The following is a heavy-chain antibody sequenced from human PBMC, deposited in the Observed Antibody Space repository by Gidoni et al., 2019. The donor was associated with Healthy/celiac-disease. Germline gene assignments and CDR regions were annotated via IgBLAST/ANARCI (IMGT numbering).Heavy chain of an antibody. J-gene: IGHJ4*02. D-gene: IGHD5-18*01. Sequence: VKKPGSSVKVSCKASGGTFSSYAISWVRQAPGQGLEWMGGIIPIFGTANYAQKFQGRVTITADKATSTAYMELSSLRSEDTAVYYCARESYSYGPGYFDYWGQGTLVTVSS. V-gene: IGHV1-69*06. CDR2: IIPIFGTA. CDR3: ARESYSYGPGYFDY. CDR1: GGTFSSYA.